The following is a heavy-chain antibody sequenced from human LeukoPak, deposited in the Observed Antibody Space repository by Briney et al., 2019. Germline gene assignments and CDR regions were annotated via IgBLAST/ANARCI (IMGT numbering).Heavy chain of an antibody. D-gene: IGHD2-2*01. Sequence: PGGSLRLSCAASGFTVSTYHMTWVRQAPGKGLECVSVIYSGGSTYHADSVKGRFTVSRDNSKNTLYLQMNSLRAEDTAMYYCARGLGYCTSTTCLLPFDYWGHGTLVTVS. J-gene: IGHJ4*01. CDR2: IYSGGST. V-gene: IGHV3-53*01. CDR3: ARGLGYCTSTTCLLPFDY. CDR1: GFTVSTYH.